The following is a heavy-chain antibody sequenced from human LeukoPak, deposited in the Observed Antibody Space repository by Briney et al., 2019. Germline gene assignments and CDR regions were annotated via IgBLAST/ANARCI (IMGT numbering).Heavy chain of an antibody. CDR1: GYTFTSYY. D-gene: IGHD3-22*01. J-gene: IGHJ4*02. Sequence: ASVKVSCKASGYTFTSYYMHWVRQAPGQGLEWMGIINPSGGSTSYAQKFQERVTITRDMSTSTAYMELSSLRSEDTAVYYCAAEFGGYYYNLHYWGQGTLVTVSS. CDR3: AAEFGGYYYNLHY. V-gene: IGHV1-46*01. CDR2: INPSGGST.